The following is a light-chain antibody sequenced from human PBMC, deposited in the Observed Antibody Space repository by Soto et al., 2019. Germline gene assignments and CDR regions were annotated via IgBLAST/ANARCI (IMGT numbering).Light chain of an antibody. Sequence: DIQMTQSPSSLSASVGDRVTITCRASQSISNYLSWYQQTPGKAPNLLIYAASSLQSGVPSRFSGSGSGTDFTLTISSLQPEDSATYYCQHFYSTPPTFGGGTKVEIK. CDR2: AAS. CDR3: QHFYSTPPT. V-gene: IGKV1-39*01. J-gene: IGKJ4*01. CDR1: QSISNY.